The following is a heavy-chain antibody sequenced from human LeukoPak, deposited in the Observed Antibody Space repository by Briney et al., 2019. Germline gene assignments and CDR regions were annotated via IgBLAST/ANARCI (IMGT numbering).Heavy chain of an antibody. V-gene: IGHV4-34*01. CDR1: GGSFSGYY. D-gene: IGHD2-2*02. J-gene: IGHJ5*02. Sequence: SETLSLTCAVYGGSFSGYYWSWIRQPPGKGLEWIGEINHSGSTNYNPSLKSRVTISVGTSKNQFSLKLSSVTAADTAVYYCARDGCSSTSCYTYNWFDPWGQGTLVTVSS. CDR2: INHSGST. CDR3: ARDGCSSTSCYTYNWFDP.